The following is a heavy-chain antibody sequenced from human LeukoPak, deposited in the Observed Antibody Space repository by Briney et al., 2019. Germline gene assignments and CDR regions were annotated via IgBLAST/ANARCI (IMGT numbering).Heavy chain of an antibody. V-gene: IGHV1-46*01. CDR3: ARDLWGATLVDY. D-gene: IGHD1-26*01. CDR2: INPSGGST. J-gene: IGHJ4*02. CDR1: GYTFTSYY. Sequence: GASVKVSCKASGYTFTSYYMHWVRQAPGQGLEWMGIINPSGGSTSYAQKFQGRVTMTRDTSTSTVYMELSSLRSDDTAVYYCARDLWGATLVDYWGQGTLVTVSS.